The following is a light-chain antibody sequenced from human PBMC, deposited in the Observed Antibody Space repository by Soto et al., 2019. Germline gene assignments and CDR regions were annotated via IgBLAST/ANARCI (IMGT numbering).Light chain of an antibody. Sequence: QSVLTQPPSVSGAPGQRVTISCTGSSSNIGAGYDVHWYQQLPGTAPKLLIYGNSNRPSGVPDRFSGSKSGTSASLAITGLQPEDEANYFCSSATNTDTLVVFGGGTKLTVL. J-gene: IGLJ2*01. CDR1: SSNIGAGYD. V-gene: IGLV1-40*01. CDR2: GNS. CDR3: SSATNTDTLVV.